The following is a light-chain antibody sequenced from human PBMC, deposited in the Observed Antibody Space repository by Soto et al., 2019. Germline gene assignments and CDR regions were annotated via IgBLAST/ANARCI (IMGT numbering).Light chain of an antibody. CDR2: DAS. V-gene: IGKV3-11*01. J-gene: IGKJ4*01. CDR1: QSVDSS. Sequence: DILLTQSSATLSLSPGERATLSCRASQSVDSSLAWFQQKPGQAPRPLIYDASNRATGIPARFSGSGSGTDFTLTISSLEPEDFAVYYCQQRGSWPQLTFGGGTKVDIK. CDR3: QQRGSWPQLT.